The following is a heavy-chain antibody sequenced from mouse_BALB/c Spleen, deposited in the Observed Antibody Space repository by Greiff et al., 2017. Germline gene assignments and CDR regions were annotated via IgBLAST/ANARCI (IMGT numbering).Heavy chain of an antibody. CDR3: ALYDYVFAY. CDR1: GYTFTSYW. J-gene: IGHJ3*01. V-gene: IGHV1S81*02. CDR2: INPSNGRT. D-gene: IGHD2-4*01. Sequence: QVQLQQPGAELVKPGASVKLSCKASGYTFTSYWMHWVKQRPGQGLEWIGEINPSNGRTNYNEKFKSKATLTVDKSSSTAYMQLSSLTSEDSAIYYCALYDYVFAYWGQGTLVTVSA.